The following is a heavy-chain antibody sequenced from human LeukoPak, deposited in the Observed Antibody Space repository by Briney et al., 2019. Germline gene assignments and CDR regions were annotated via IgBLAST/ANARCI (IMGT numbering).Heavy chain of an antibody. CDR3: ARGSSGWYGSAAFDI. CDR1: GFTFSSYW. D-gene: IGHD6-19*01. Sequence: PGGSLRLSCAASGFTFSSYWMSWVRQAPGKGLGWVANIKQDGSEKYYVDSVKGRFTISRDNAKNSLYLQMNSLRAEDTAVYYCARGSSGWYGSAAFDIWGQGTMVTVSS. V-gene: IGHV3-7*01. J-gene: IGHJ3*02. CDR2: IKQDGSEK.